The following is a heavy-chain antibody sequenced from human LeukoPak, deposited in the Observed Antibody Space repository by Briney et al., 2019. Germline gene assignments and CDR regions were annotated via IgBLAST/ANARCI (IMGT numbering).Heavy chain of an antibody. D-gene: IGHD1-26*01. V-gene: IGHV3-11*01. CDR3: ARDRERYGMDV. J-gene: IGHJ6*02. CDR1: GFTFSDYY. CDR2: ISSSGSTI. Sequence: GGSLRLSCEASGFTFSDYYMSWVRQAPGKGLEWVSYISSSGSTIYYADSMKGRFTISRDNAKKSLYLQMNSLRAEDTAVYYCARDRERYGMDVWGQGTTVTVSS.